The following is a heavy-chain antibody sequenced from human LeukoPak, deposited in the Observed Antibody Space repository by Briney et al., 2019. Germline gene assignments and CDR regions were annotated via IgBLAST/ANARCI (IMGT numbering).Heavy chain of an antibody. D-gene: IGHD3-22*01. CDR3: AIHGSGYSFWFDP. CDR1: GGSISSYY. J-gene: IGHJ5*02. V-gene: IGHV4-59*08. Sequence: SETLSLTCTVSGGSISSYYWNWIRQPPGKGPEWIGYIYYGGSTNYNPSLRSRVTISVDTSKNQFSLKLTSVTAADTAVYYCAIHGSGYSFWFDPWGQGTLVTVSS. CDR2: IYYGGST.